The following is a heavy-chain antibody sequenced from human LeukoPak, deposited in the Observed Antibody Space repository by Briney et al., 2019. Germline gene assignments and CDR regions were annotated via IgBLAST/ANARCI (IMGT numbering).Heavy chain of an antibody. J-gene: IGHJ6*02. CDR2: ISYDGNNK. CDR3: ARRGGDDQWDV. Sequence: PGGSLRLSCVASGFIFSTYAMHWVRQAPGKGLEWVTVISYDGNNKYYADSVKGRFTISRDNSKNTLYLQMNSLRVEDTAVYYCARRGGDDQWDVWGQGTTVTISS. D-gene: IGHD3-16*01. V-gene: IGHV3-30-3*01. CDR1: GFIFSTYA.